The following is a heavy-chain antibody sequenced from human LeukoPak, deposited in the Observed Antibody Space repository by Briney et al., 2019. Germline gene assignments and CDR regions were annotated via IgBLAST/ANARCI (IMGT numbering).Heavy chain of an antibody. J-gene: IGHJ4*02. D-gene: IGHD3-3*01. Sequence: PGGSLRLSCAASGFTFSSYSMNWVRQAPGKGLEWVSSISSSSSYIYYADSVKGRFTISRDNAKNSLYLQMNSLRAEDTAVYYCARGGLRLRFLEWLHHYYFDYWGQGTLVTVSS. CDR3: ARGGLRLRFLEWLHHYYFDY. V-gene: IGHV3-21*01. CDR1: GFTFSSYS. CDR2: ISSSSSYI.